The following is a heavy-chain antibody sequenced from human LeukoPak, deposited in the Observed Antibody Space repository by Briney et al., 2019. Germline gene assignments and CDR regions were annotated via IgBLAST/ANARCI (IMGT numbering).Heavy chain of an antibody. Sequence: SGGSLRLSCAASGFTFSSYGMHWVRQAPGKGLKWVAFIRYDGSNKYYADSVKGRFTISRDNSKNTLYLQMNSLRAEDTAVYYCAKDGQSMIVAFPYYYYMDVWGKGTTVTISS. V-gene: IGHV3-30*02. D-gene: IGHD3-22*01. J-gene: IGHJ6*03. CDR2: IRYDGSNK. CDR1: GFTFSSYG. CDR3: AKDGQSMIVAFPYYYYMDV.